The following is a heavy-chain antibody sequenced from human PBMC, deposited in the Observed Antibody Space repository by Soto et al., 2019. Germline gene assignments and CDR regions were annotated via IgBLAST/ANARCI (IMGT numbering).Heavy chain of an antibody. Sequence: QVQLVQSGAEVKRPGASVKVSCKASGYMFTGFYLHWVRQAPGQGLEWMGWINPNNGVTTYAKNFQGRVTMTRDSSISTAYMELSSLRSDDTAVYFCVAAATPVAGRHPDFWGQGTVVTVS. V-gene: IGHV1-2*02. CDR3: VAAATPVAGRHPDF. CDR1: GYMFTGFY. D-gene: IGHD6-19*01. J-gene: IGHJ4*02. CDR2: INPNNGVT.